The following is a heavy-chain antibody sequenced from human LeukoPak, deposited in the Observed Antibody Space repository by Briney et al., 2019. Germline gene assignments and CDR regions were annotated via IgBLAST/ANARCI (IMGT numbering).Heavy chain of an antibody. CDR3: ARLVRDYGDYLDY. V-gene: IGHV4-59*01. D-gene: IGHD4-17*01. J-gene: IGHJ4*02. CDR1: GGSISNYY. CDR2: THYGGTT. Sequence: SETLSLTCNVSGGSISNYYWTWIRQPPGKGLEWIAYTHYGGTTNYNPSLKGRVTISIDRSKNHFSLRLYSVIAADTAVYYCARLVRDYGDYLDYWGQGTLVTVSS.